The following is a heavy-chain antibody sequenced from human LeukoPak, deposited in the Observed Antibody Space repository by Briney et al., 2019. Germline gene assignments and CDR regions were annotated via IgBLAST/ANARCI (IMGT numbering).Heavy chain of an antibody. D-gene: IGHD1-1*01. Sequence: GRSLRLSCAASGFTFSSYGMHWVRQAPGKGLEWVAVISYDGNNRYSADSVKGRFTISRDNSKNTLYLQMNSLRAEDTAVYYCARALEYWGQGTLVTVSS. V-gene: IGHV3-30*03. J-gene: IGHJ4*02. CDR2: ISYDGNNR. CDR1: GFTFSSYG. CDR3: ARALEY.